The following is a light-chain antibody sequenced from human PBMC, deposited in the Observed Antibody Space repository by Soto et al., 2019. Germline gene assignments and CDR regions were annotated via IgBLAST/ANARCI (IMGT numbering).Light chain of an antibody. V-gene: IGLV1-51*01. CDR3: GTWDSSLSAVV. CDR1: SSNIGNNY. CDR2: DNN. Sequence: QSVLTQPPSVSAAPGQKVTISCSGSSSNIGNNYVSWYQHLPGTAPKLLIYDNNNRPSGIPDRFSGSKSGTSATLGITGLQTGDEADYYFGTWDSSLSAVVFGGGTKLTVL. J-gene: IGLJ2*01.